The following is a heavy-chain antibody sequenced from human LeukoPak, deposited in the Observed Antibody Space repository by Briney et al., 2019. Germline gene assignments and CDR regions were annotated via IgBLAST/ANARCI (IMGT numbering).Heavy chain of an antibody. V-gene: IGHV4-39*01. CDR2: IFYSGST. J-gene: IGHJ5*02. D-gene: IGHD6-19*01. CDR3: ARQGYISGQGFRNNWFDP. CDR1: GGSISSSSFY. Sequence: NPLETLSLTCTVSGGSISSSSFYWGWIRQPPGKGLEWIGTIFYSGSTYYNPSLRSRVTMSVDTSKNQFSLRLSSVTAADTAVYYCARQGYISGQGFRNNWFDPWGQGSLVTVSS.